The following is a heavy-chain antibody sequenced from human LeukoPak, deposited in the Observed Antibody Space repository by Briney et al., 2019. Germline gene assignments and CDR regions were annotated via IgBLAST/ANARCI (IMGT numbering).Heavy chain of an antibody. CDR3: ARDLGLTAMDQNWYFDL. D-gene: IGHD5-18*01. J-gene: IGHJ2*01. CDR1: GGTFSSYA. CDR2: IIPILGIA. V-gene: IGHV1-69*04. Sequence: SVKVSCKASGGTFSSYAISWVRQAPGQGLEWMGRIIPILGIANYAQEFQGRVTITADKSTSTAYMELSSLRSEDTAVYYCARDLGLTAMDQNWYFDLWGRGTLVTVSS.